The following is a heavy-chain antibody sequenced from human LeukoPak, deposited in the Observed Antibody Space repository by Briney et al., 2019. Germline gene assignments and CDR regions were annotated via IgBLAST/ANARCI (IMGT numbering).Heavy chain of an antibody. CDR3: ARVYSIHWYFDL. CDR2: IYYSGST. V-gene: IGHV4-59*01. D-gene: IGHD4-11*01. CDR1: GGSISSYY. Sequence: ASETLSLTCTVSGGSISSYYWSWIRQPPGKGLEWIGYIYYSGSTNYNPSLKSRVTISVDTSKNQFSLNLSSVTAADTAVYHCARVYSIHWYFDLWGRGTLVTVSS. J-gene: IGHJ2*01.